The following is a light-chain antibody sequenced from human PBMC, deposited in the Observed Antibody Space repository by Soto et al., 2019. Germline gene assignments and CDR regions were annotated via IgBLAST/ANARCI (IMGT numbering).Light chain of an antibody. Sequence: ILMTQSPATLSVSPGERATLSCRASQSVSNNLAWYQQKPGRAPRLLIYDASTRATGIPARFSGSGSGTEFTLTTSGLQSEDFAVYYCQQYNIWPPWTFGQGTKVEVK. J-gene: IGKJ1*01. V-gene: IGKV3-15*01. CDR1: QSVSNN. CDR2: DAS. CDR3: QQYNIWPPWT.